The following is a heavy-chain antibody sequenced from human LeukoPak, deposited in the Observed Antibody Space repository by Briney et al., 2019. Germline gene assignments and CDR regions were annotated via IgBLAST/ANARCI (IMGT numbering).Heavy chain of an antibody. J-gene: IGHJ6*03. CDR2: ISGSGGST. Sequence: GGSLRLSCAASGFTFSSYGMSWVRQAPGKGLEWVSAISGSGGSTYYADSVKGRFTISRDNSKNTLYLQMNSLRAEDTAVYYCAKGYDHYYYYYMDVWGKGTTVTISS. D-gene: IGHD5-12*01. CDR1: GFTFSSYG. V-gene: IGHV3-23*01. CDR3: AKGYDHYYYYYMDV.